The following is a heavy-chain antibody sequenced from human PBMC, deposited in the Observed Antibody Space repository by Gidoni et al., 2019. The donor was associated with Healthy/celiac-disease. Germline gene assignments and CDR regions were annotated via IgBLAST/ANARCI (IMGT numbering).Heavy chain of an antibody. CDR1: GFTFCSYA. V-gene: IGHV3-30*04. D-gene: IGHD1-26*01. CDR2: ISYDGRNK. Sequence: QVQLVESGGGVVQPGRSLRLSCAASGFTFCSYAMHWVRQAPGKGLEWVAVISYDGRNKYYADSVKGRFTISRDNSKNTLYLQMNSLRAEDTAVYYCARDQSTLVGALPAAAFDIWGQGTMVTVSS. CDR3: ARDQSTLVGALPAAAFDI. J-gene: IGHJ3*02.